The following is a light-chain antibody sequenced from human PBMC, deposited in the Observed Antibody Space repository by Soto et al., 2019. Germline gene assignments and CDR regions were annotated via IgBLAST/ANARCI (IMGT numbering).Light chain of an antibody. CDR1: QDISRW. CDR3: QQAKTLSPIT. CDR2: AAS. V-gene: IGKV1-12*01. J-gene: IGKJ5*01. Sequence: DIQMTQSPSSVSASVGDSVTITCRASQDISRWLAWYQQKPGKAPKLLIDAASNLQRGVPSRFSGSGSGTDFTLTISSLQPEDFATYYCQQAKTLSPITFGQGTRVEIK.